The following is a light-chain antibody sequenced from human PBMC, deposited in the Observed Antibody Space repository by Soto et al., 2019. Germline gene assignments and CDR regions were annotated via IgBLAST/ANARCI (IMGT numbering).Light chain of an antibody. CDR2: GAS. V-gene: IGKV3-20*01. CDR1: QSVSNNY. CDR3: QQYGSSPRT. Sequence: IVLTQSPGTLSLSAGERATLSCRASQSVSNNYLAWYQQKPGQAPRVLIYGASSRATGIPDRFSDSGSGTDFTLTISRLEPEDFAVYYCQQYGSSPRTFGQGTKVEIK. J-gene: IGKJ1*01.